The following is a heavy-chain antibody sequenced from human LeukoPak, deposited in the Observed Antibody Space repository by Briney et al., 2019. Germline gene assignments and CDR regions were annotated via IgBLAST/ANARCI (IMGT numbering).Heavy chain of an antibody. CDR2: IIPIFGTA. J-gene: IGHJ6*03. V-gene: IGHV1-69*05. CDR1: GGTFSSYA. CDR3: ARASLRPSYYYYYYMDV. D-gene: IGHD2-2*01. Sequence: SVKVSCKASGGTFSSYAISWVRQAPGQGLEWMGGIIPIFGTANYAQKFQGRVTITTDESTSTAYMELSSLRSEDTAVYYCARASLRPSYYYYYYMDVWGKGTTVTVSS.